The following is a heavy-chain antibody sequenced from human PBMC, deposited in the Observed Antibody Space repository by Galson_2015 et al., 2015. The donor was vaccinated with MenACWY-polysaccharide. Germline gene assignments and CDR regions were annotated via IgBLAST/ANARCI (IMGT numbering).Heavy chain of an antibody. Sequence: SLRLSCAASGFTFSDYYMSWIRQAPGKGLEWVSYISSSGSTIYYADSVKGRFTISRDNAKNSLYLQMNSLRAEDTAVYYCARSSYCGGDCYSFVGWVHWYFDLWGRGTLVTVSS. CDR3: ARSSYCGGDCYSFVGWVHWYFDL. V-gene: IGHV3-11*01. CDR1: GFTFSDYY. J-gene: IGHJ2*01. CDR2: ISSSGSTI. D-gene: IGHD2-21*02.